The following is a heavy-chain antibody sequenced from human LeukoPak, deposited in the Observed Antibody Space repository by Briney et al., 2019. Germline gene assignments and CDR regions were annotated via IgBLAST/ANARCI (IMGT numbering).Heavy chain of an antibody. CDR2: IYHSGST. CDR3: ASPSRDGYTTSVDY. Sequence: SETLSLTCVVSGGSISSSNWWSWVRQPPEKGLEWIGEIYHSGSTNYNPSLKSRVTISVDKSKNQFSLKLSSVTAADTAVYYCASPSRDGYTTSVDYWGQGTLVTVSS. J-gene: IGHJ4*02. CDR1: GGSISSSNW. V-gene: IGHV4-4*02. D-gene: IGHD5-24*01.